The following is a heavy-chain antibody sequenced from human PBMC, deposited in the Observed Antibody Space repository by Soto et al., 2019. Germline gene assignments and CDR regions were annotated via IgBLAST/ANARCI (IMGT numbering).Heavy chain of an antibody. V-gene: IGHV3-30*18. CDR1: GFTFSSYG. J-gene: IGHJ4*02. CDR3: AKAAWSYYDSSGYGYFDY. D-gene: IGHD3-22*01. Sequence: GGSLRLSCAASGFTFSSYGMHWVRQAPGKGLEWVAVISYDGSNKYYADSVKGRFTISRDNSKNTLYLQMNSLRAEDTAVYYCAKAAWSYYDSSGYGYFDYWGQGTLVTVSS. CDR2: ISYDGSNK.